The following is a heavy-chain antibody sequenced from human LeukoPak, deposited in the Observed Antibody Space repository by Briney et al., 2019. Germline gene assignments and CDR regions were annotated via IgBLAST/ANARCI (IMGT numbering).Heavy chain of an antibody. CDR1: GGSMSSYY. V-gene: IGHV4-59*01. CDR2: IYYSGST. D-gene: IGHD6-13*01. J-gene: IGHJ4*02. Sequence: SETLSLTCTVSGGSMSSYYWGWIRQPPGKGLEWIGYIYYSGSTNYNPSLKSRDTISVDTSKNQFSLKLSSVTAADTAVYYCARGEQQGPVDYWGQGTLVTVSS. CDR3: ARGEQQGPVDY.